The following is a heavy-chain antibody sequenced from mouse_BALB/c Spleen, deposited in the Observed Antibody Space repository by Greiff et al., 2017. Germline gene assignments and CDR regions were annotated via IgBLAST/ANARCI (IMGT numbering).Heavy chain of an antibody. D-gene: IGHD1-2*01. V-gene: IGHV1S137*01. J-gene: IGHJ4*01. CDR2: ISTYYGDA. CDR1: GYTFTDYA. Sequence: QVQPQQSGAEPVRPGVSVKIFCQGSGYTFTDYAMHRVKQSHAKSLEWIGVISTYYGDASYNQKFKGKATMTVDKSSSTAYMELARLTSEDSAIYYCARGGATATVYAMDYWGQGTSVTVSS. CDR3: ARGGATATVYAMDY.